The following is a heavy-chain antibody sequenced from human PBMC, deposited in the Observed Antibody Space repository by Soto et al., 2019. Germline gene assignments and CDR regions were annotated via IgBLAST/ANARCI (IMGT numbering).Heavy chain of an antibody. Sequence: SSETLSLTCTVSGGSISSGDYYWSWIRQPPGKGLEWIGYIYYSGSTYYNPSLKSRVTISVDTSKNQFSLKLSSVTAADTAVYYCARVPAVGITGTYYFDYWGQGTLVTVSS. CDR1: GGSISSGDYY. V-gene: IGHV4-30-4*01. J-gene: IGHJ4*01. D-gene: IGHD1-7*01. CDR3: ARVPAVGITGTYYFDY. CDR2: IYYSGST.